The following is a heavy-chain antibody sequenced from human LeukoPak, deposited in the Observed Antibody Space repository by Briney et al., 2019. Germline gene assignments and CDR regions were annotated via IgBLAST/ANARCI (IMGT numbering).Heavy chain of an antibody. CDR3: ARERGTVLDDY. D-gene: IGHD2-8*02. CDR1: GFTVSSNY. Sequence: GGSLRLSCAASGFTVSSNYMXXXXQAPGKGXXWVSVIYSGGSTYYADSVKGRFTISRDNSKNTLYLQMNSLRAEDTAVYYCARERGTVLDDYWGQGTLVTVSS. CDR2: IYSGGST. J-gene: IGHJ4*02. V-gene: IGHV3-66*01.